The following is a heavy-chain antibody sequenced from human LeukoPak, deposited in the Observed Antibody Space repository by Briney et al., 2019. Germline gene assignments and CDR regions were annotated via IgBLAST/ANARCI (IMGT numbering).Heavy chain of an antibody. J-gene: IGHJ5*02. Sequence: ASVKVSCKASGYTFTSYGISWVRQAPGLGLEWMGWISAYNGNTNYAQKLQGRVTMTTDTSTSTAYMELRSLRSDDTAVYYCARVAMVRGVIMDWFDPWGQGTLVTVSS. V-gene: IGHV1-18*04. CDR1: GYTFTSYG. D-gene: IGHD3-10*01. CDR2: ISAYNGNT. CDR3: ARVAMVRGVIMDWFDP.